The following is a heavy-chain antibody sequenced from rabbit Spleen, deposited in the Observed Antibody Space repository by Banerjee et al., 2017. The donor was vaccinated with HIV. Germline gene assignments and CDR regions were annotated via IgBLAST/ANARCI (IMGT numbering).Heavy chain of an antibody. Sequence: QEQLEESGGDLVKPEGSLTLTCTASGFSFSSGYGMCWVRQAPGKGLEWIACIENGDGRYYASWVNGRFTISRSTSLNTVTLQMTSLTAADTATYFCAREVAGVDAGSFDLWGQGTLVTVS. J-gene: IGHJ4*01. CDR2: IENGDGR. D-gene: IGHD4-2*01. CDR1: GFSFSSGYG. CDR3: AREVAGVDAGSFDL. V-gene: IGHV1S47*01.